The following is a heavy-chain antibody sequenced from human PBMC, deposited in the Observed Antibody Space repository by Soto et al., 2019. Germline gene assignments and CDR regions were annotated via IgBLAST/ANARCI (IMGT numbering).Heavy chain of an antibody. CDR1: GFTFSGYA. Sequence: GGSLRLSCAASGFTFSGYAMHWVRQSPGKGLEWVAVISYDGSNKYYADSVKGRFTISRDNSKNTLYLQMNSLRAEDTAVYYCARGWLQFLPYGSAFDIWGQGTMVTVSS. J-gene: IGHJ3*02. V-gene: IGHV3-30-3*01. D-gene: IGHD5-12*01. CDR2: ISYDGSNK. CDR3: ARGWLQFLPYGSAFDI.